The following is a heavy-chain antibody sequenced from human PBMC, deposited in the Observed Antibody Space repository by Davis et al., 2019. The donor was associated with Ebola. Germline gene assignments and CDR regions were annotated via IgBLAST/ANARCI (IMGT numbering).Heavy chain of an antibody. Sequence: MPSETLSLTCTVSGGSISSGDYYWSWIRQPPGKGLEWIGYIYYSGSTYYNPSLKSRVTISVDTSKNQFSLKLSSVTAADTAMYYCARRGTSRWYAGWFDPWGQGTLVTVSS. D-gene: IGHD6-13*01. CDR2: IYYSGST. J-gene: IGHJ5*02. CDR3: ARRGTSRWYAGWFDP. CDR1: GGSISSGDYY. V-gene: IGHV4-30-4*01.